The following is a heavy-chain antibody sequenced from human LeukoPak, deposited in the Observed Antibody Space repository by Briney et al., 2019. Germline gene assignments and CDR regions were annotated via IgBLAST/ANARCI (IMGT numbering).Heavy chain of an antibody. CDR3: VRGHVAVAAHDDAFDI. J-gene: IGHJ3*02. CDR2: ISAMGVST. Sequence: GGSLRLSCVASGFTFSNYAMDWVRQAPGKGLEWVSGISAMGVSTYYADSAKGRFTISRDNAKNSLYLQMNSLRAEDTAVYYCVRGHVAVAAHDDAFDIWGQGTMVTVSS. CDR1: GFTFSNYA. D-gene: IGHD6-19*01. V-gene: IGHV3-23*01.